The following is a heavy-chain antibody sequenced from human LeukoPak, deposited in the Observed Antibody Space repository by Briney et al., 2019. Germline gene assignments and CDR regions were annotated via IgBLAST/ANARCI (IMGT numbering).Heavy chain of an antibody. J-gene: IGHJ4*02. CDR1: GGSISSYY. V-gene: IGHV4-59*01. CDR3: SRDYGGKFDY. CDR2: ISYSWTT. Sequence: SETLSLICTVSGGSISSYYWIWLRQPPGKGLEWIGYISYSWTTKYNPSLKNRLPISVDTSKNQFSLSLSSVTAADTAVYYLSRDYGGKFDYWGQGTLVTVSS. D-gene: IGHD4-23*01.